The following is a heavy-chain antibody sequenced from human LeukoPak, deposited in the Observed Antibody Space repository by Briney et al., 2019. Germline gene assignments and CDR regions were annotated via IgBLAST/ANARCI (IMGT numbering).Heavy chain of an antibody. CDR2: INPSGGST. CDR1: GYTFTSYY. D-gene: IGHD6-13*01. V-gene: IGHV1-46*01. J-gene: IGHJ5*02. Sequence: ASVKVSCKATGYTFTSYYMHWVRQAPGQGLEWMGIINPSGGSTSYAQKFQGRVTMTRDTSTSTVYMELSSLRSEDTAVYYCARDPEGIAAEDGGFDPWGQGTQVTVSS. CDR3: ARDPEGIAAEDGGFDP.